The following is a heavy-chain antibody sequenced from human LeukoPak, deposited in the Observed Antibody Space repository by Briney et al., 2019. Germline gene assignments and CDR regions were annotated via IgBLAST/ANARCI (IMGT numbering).Heavy chain of an antibody. CDR3: TSLRGSSSQYFQY. Sequence: GGSLRLSCAASGFTFSDAWMTWVRQAPGKGLEWVGRIKSKTDGGTTDYAAPVKGRFTISRDDSKDTLYLQMNSLRTEDTAVYYCTSLRGSSSQYFQYWGQGTLVTVSS. V-gene: IGHV3-15*01. J-gene: IGHJ1*01. CDR2: IKSKTDGGTT. D-gene: IGHD6-13*01. CDR1: GFTFSDAW.